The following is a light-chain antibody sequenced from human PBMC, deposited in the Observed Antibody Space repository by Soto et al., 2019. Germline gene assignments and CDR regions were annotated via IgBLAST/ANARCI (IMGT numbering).Light chain of an antibody. CDR2: GES. V-gene: IGKV3-20*01. CDR1: QSVSSSY. CDR3: QQYGSSPKT. Sequence: EIVLTQSPGTLSLSPGERATLSCRASQSVSSSYLAWYQQKPGQAPRLLIYGESSRATGIPDRFSGSGSGTDFTLTISRLEHEDVAVYYCQQYGSSPKTFGQGTKVEIK. J-gene: IGKJ1*01.